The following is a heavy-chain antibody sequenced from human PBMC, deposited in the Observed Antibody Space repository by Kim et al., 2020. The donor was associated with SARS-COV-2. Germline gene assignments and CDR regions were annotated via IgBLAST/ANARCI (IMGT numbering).Heavy chain of an antibody. D-gene: IGHD6-19*01. V-gene: IGHV4-39*01. CDR1: GGSISSSSYY. CDR2: IYYSGST. J-gene: IGHJ4*02. CDR3: ARHNRGIAVAGKLHPIDY. Sequence: SETLSLTCTVSGGSISSSSYYWGWIRQPPGKGLEWIGSIYYSGSTYYNPSLKSRVTISVDTSKNQFSLKLSSVTAADTAVYYCARHNRGIAVAGKLHPIDYWGQGTLVTVSS.